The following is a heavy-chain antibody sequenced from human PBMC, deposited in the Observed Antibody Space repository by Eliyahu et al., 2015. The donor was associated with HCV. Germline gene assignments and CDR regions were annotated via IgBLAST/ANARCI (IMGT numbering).Heavy chain of an antibody. CDR2: INYSGTT. J-gene: IGHJ2*01. CDR3: ARDTSSGNPYYYLDV. Sequence: QVQLRESGPGLVKPSETLSLTCSVSGDSISSYFWNWIRQSPGKGLEWIGYINYSGTTKSSLSLRGRVSMSVDTSRDQVSLTLNSVTAADTAVYYCARDTSSGNPYYYLDVWGRGTRVTVSS. D-gene: IGHD3-22*01. V-gene: IGHV4-59*01. CDR1: GDSISSYF.